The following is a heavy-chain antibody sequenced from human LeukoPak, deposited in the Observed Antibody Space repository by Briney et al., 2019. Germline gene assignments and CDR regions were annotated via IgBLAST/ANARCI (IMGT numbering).Heavy chain of an antibody. D-gene: IGHD5-18*01. Sequence: GGSLRLSCAASGFTFSSYAMSWVRQAPGKGLEWVSAISGSGGSTYYADSVKGRFTISRDNSKNTLYLQMNSLRAEDTAVYYCARDFDSYGYSPSNYWGQGTLVTVSS. J-gene: IGHJ4*02. CDR2: ISGSGGST. V-gene: IGHV3-23*01. CDR3: ARDFDSYGYSPSNY. CDR1: GFTFSSYA.